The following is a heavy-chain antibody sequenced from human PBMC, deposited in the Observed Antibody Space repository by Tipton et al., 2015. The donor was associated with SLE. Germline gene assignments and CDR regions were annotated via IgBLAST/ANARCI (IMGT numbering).Heavy chain of an antibody. D-gene: IGHD3-22*01. Sequence: LRLSCTVSGGSISSHYWSWIRQPPGKGLEWIGYIYYSGSTNYNPSLKSRVTISVDTSKNQFSLKLSSVTAADTAVYYCASQYYYDSSGYYYWGQGTLVTVSS. CDR1: GGSISSHY. J-gene: IGHJ4*02. CDR2: IYYSGST. V-gene: IGHV4-59*11. CDR3: ASQYYYDSSGYYY.